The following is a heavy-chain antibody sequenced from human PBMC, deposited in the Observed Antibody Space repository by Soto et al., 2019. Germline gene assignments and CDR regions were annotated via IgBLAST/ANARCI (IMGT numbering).Heavy chain of an antibody. Sequence: LSLTCTVSGGSISSGDYYWSWIRQPPGKGLEWIGYIYYSGSTYYNPSLKSRVTISVDTSKNQFSLKLSSVTAADTAAYYCARVAGTYSYGFSAHWGQGTLVTVSS. V-gene: IGHV4-30-4*01. CDR1: GGSISSGDYY. CDR3: ARVAGTYSYGFSAH. J-gene: IGHJ4*02. D-gene: IGHD5-18*01. CDR2: IYYSGST.